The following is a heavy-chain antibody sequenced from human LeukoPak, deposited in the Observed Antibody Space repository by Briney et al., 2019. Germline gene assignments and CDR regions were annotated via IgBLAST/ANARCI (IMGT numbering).Heavy chain of an antibody. CDR3: ARDRDSSSVAGYYYYMDV. J-gene: IGHJ6*03. V-gene: IGHV3-33*01. Sequence: GGSLRLSCAASGFTFSSYGMHWVRQAPGKGLEWVAVTWYDGSNKYYADSVKGRFTISRDNSKNTLYLQMNSLRAEDTAVYYCARDRDSSSVAGYYYYMDVWGKGTTVTVSS. CDR1: GFTFSSYG. D-gene: IGHD6-6*01. CDR2: TWYDGSNK.